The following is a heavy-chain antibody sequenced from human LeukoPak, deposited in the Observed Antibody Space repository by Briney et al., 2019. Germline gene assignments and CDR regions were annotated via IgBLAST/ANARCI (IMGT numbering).Heavy chain of an antibody. V-gene: IGHV3-7*01. Sequence: RGSLRLSCAASRFTFSNVWMKWVRQAPGKGLEWVANIKKDVSEKYYVDSVKGRFTIPRDNAKNSLFPQMNSLRADDTHVYYCARDYDLWGQGTLVTASS. CDR2: IKKDVSEK. CDR3: ARDYDL. D-gene: IGHD3-3*01. CDR1: RFTFSNVW. J-gene: IGHJ4*02.